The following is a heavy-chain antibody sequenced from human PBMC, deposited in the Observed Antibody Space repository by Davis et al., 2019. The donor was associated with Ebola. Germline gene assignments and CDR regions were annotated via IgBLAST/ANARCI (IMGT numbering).Heavy chain of an antibody. V-gene: IGHV3-30*03. Sequence: PAGSLTLSCAASAFTFSRYGMHRVRHAPGQGLEWVAVISYDGSNKYYADSVKGRFTISRDNAKNSLFLQMDSLRVEDTALYYCASDFKYSTSWTNYFDSWGQGTQVTVSS. J-gene: IGHJ4*02. D-gene: IGHD6-13*01. CDR1: AFTFSRYG. CDR3: ASDFKYSTSWTNYFDS. CDR2: ISYDGSNK.